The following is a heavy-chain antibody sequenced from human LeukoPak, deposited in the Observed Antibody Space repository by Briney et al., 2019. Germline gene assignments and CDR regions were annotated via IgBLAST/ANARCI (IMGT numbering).Heavy chain of an antibody. Sequence: ASVKVSCKASGYTFTSYYMHWVRQAPGQGLEWMGIINPSGGSTSYAQKFQGRVTMTRGTSTSTVYMELSSLRSEDTAVYYCARDAEFFGVVRNWFDPWGQGTLVTVSS. CDR3: ARDAEFFGVVRNWFDP. V-gene: IGHV1-46*01. D-gene: IGHD3-3*01. J-gene: IGHJ5*02. CDR1: GYTFTSYY. CDR2: INPSGGST.